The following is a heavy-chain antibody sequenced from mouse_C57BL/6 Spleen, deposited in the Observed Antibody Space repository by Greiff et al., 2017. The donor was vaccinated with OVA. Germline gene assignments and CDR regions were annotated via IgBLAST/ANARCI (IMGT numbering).Heavy chain of an antibody. V-gene: IGHV1-72*01. CDR2: IDPNSGGT. Sequence: VQLKQPGAELVKPGASVKLSCKASGYTFTSYWMHWVKQRPGRGLEWIGRIDPNSGGTKYNEKFKSKATLTVDKPSSTAYMQLSSLTSEDSAVYYCARDTTVVATGVDYWGQGTTLTVSS. D-gene: IGHD1-1*01. J-gene: IGHJ2*01. CDR3: ARDTTVVATGVDY. CDR1: GYTFTSYW.